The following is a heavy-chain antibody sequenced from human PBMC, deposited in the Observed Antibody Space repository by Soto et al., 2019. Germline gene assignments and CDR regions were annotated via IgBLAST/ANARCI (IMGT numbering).Heavy chain of an antibody. J-gene: IGHJ4*02. CDR3: ARVRRYAIFGVVIRRTPYYFDY. CDR1: GGSFSGYY. D-gene: IGHD3-3*01. Sequence: SETLSLTCTVYGGSFSGYYWSWIRQPPGKGLEWIGEINHSGSTNYNPSLKSRVTISVDTSKNQFSLKLSSVTAADTAVYYCARVRRYAIFGVVIRRTPYYFDYWGQGTLVTVSS. CDR2: INHSGST. V-gene: IGHV4-34*01.